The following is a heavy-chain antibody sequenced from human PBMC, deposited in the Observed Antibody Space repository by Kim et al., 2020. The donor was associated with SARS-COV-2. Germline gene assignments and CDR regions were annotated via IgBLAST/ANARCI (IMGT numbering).Heavy chain of an antibody. D-gene: IGHD3-3*01. J-gene: IGHJ3*02. CDR3: ARVEGITIFGGVIIGAFGI. CDR1: GGSISSGGYY. CDR2: IYYSGST. Sequence: SETLSLTCTVSGGSISSGGYYWSWIRQHPGKGLEWIGYIYYSGSTYYNPSLKSRVTISVDTSKNQFSLKLSSVTAADTAVYYCARVEGITIFGGVIIGAFGIWGQGTMVPLSS. V-gene: IGHV4-31*03.